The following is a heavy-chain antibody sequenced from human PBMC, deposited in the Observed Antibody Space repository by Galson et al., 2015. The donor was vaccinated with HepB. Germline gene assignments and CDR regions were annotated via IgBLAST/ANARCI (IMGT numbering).Heavy chain of an antibody. V-gene: IGHV3-23*01. CDR3: AKDGYYYGSGSSLPIDP. J-gene: IGHJ5*02. CDR2: ISGSGGST. Sequence: SLRLSCAASGFTFSSYAMSWVRQAPGKGLEWVSAISGSGGSTYYADSVKGRFTISRDNSKNTLYLQMNSLRAEDTAVYYCAKDGYYYGSGSSLPIDPWGQGTLVTVSS. CDR1: GFTFSSYA. D-gene: IGHD3-10*01.